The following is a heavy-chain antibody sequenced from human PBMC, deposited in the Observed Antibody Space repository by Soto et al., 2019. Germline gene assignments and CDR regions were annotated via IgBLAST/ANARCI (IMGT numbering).Heavy chain of an antibody. V-gene: IGHV3-30-3*01. CDR3: ARDGAKISSSSAVDY. CDR1: GFTFSSYA. D-gene: IGHD6-6*01. CDR2: ISYDGSNK. J-gene: IGHJ4*02. Sequence: QPGGSLRLSCAASGFTFSSYAMHWVRQAPGKGLEWVAVISYDGSNKYYADSVKGRFTISRDNSKNTLYLQMNSLRAEDTAVYYCARDGAKISSSSAVDYWGQGTLVTGLL.